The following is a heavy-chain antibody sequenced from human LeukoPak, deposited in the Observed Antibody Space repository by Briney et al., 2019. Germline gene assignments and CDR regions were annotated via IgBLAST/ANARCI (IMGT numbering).Heavy chain of an antibody. J-gene: IGHJ4*02. CDR3: ARDYDILTGYYRGSVGY. CDR1: GYTFATYG. D-gene: IGHD3-9*01. CDR2: INPNSGGT. Sequence: ASVKVSCKASGYTFATYGFCWVRQAPGQGLEWMGWINPNSGGTNYAQKFQGRVTMTRDTSISTAYMELSRLRSDDTAVYYCARDYDILTGYYRGSVGYWGQGTLVTVSS. V-gene: IGHV1-2*02.